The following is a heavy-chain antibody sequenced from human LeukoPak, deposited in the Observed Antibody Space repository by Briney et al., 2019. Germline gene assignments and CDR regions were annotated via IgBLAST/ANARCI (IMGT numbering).Heavy chain of an antibody. CDR2: LYRGGNS. Sequence: GGSLKLSCAASGFSVSSHIMTWVRQAPGKGLEWISVLYRGGNSLHADAVQGRFTISRNTSENTLYLQMNSLTYEDTAVYYCARGGRFGEDHFDYWGQGILVTVSS. CDR1: GFSVSSHI. D-gene: IGHD3-10*01. J-gene: IGHJ4*02. V-gene: IGHV3-53*04. CDR3: ARGGRFGEDHFDY.